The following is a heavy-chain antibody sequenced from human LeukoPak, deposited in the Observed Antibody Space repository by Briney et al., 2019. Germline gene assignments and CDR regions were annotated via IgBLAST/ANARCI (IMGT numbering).Heavy chain of an antibody. CDR3: ARDVGSGSYSYYGMDV. CDR1: GYTFTSYG. J-gene: IGHJ6*02. Sequence: ASVKVSCKASGYTFTSYGISWVRQAPGQGLEWMGWISANNGNTNYAQKLQGRVTMTTDTSTSTAYMELRSLRSDDAAVYYCARDVGSGSYSYYGMDVWGQGTTVTVSS. V-gene: IGHV1-18*01. CDR2: ISANNGNT. D-gene: IGHD1-26*01.